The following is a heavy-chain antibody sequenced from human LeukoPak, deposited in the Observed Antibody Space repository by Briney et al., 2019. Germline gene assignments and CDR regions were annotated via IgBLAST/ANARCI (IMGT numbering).Heavy chain of an antibody. CDR3: ARALSRIPRDFDY. J-gene: IGHJ4*02. Sequence: GGSLRLSCAASGFTVSSNYMSWVRQAPGKGLEWVSSISSSSSYIYYADSVKGRFTISRDNAKNSLYLQMNSLRAEDTAVYYCARALSRIPRDFDYWGQGTLVTVSS. CDR1: GFTVSSNY. CDR2: ISSSSSYI. V-gene: IGHV3-21*01. D-gene: IGHD2-21*01.